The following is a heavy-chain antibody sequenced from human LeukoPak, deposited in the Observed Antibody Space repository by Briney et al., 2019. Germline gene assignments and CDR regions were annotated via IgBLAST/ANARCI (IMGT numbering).Heavy chain of an antibody. CDR1: GGTFSSYA. CDR3: ARGGADYYDSSGYYRVGAFDI. J-gene: IGHJ3*02. D-gene: IGHD3-22*01. V-gene: IGHV1-69*05. Sequence: SVKVSCKASGGTFSSYAISWVRQAPGQGLEWMGRIIPTFGTANYAQKFQGRVTITTDESTSTAYMELSSLRSEDTAVYYCARGGADYYDSSGYYRVGAFDIWGQGTMVTVSS. CDR2: IIPTFGTA.